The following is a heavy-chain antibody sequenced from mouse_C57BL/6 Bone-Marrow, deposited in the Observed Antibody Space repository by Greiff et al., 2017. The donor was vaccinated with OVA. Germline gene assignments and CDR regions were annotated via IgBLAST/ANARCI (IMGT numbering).Heavy chain of an antibody. D-gene: IGHD1-1*01. V-gene: IGHV1-81*01. CDR3: ARGYYGSSVFDY. CDR1: GYTFTSYG. CDR2: IYPRSGNT. Sequence: VQLVESGAELARPGASVKLSCKASGYTFTSYGISWVKQRTGQGLEWIGEIYPRSGNTYYTEKFKGKATLTADKSSSTAYMELRSLTSEDSAVYFCARGYYGSSVFDYWGQGTTLTVSA. J-gene: IGHJ2*01.